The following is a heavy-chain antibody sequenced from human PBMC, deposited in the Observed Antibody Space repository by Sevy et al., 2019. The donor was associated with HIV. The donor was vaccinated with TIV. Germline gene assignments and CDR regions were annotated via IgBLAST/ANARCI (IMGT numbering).Heavy chain of an antibody. D-gene: IGHD6-13*01. V-gene: IGHV4-59*01. CDR3: ARERQLVLDY. J-gene: IGHJ4*02. Sequence: SETLSLTCTASGGSISSYYWSWIRQPPGKGLEWIGYIYYSGSTNYNPSLKSRVTTSVDTSKNQFSLKLSSVTAADTAVYYCARERQLVLDYWGQGTLVTVSS. CDR1: GGSISSYY. CDR2: IYYSGST.